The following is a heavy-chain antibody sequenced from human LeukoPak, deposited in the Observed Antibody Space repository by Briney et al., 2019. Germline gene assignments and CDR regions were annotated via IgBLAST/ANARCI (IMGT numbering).Heavy chain of an antibody. CDR1: GGSISSSNW. V-gene: IGHV4-4*02. CDR3: ARAEDGCSSASCYGY. CDR2: IYHSGST. J-gene: IGHJ4*02. D-gene: IGHD2-2*01. Sequence: SETLSLTCAVSGGSISSSNWWSWVRQPPGKGLEWIGEIYHSGSTNYNPSLKSRVTISIDTSKSQFSLKLSSVTAADTAVYYCARAEDGCSSASCYGYWGQGTLVTVSS.